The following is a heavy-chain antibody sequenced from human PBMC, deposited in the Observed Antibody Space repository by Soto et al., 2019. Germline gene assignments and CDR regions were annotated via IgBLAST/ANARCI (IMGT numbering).Heavy chain of an antibody. CDR1: GFTVSNNH. D-gene: IGHD3-16*01. V-gene: IGHV3-53*01. J-gene: IGHJ4*02. CDR3: AGRLTTAESLDY. Sequence: VQLVESGGGLIQPGGSLRLSCAASGFTVSNNHMTWVRQAAGKGLELVSFVHGGGSTSYADSVKGRFTISRDNSKSTLYLQRDSQRAEDTAIYYCAGRLTTAESLDYWGRGTLVTVSS. CDR2: VHGGGST.